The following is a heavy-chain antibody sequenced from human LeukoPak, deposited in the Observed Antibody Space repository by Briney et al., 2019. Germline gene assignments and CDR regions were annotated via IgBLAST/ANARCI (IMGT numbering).Heavy chain of an antibody. CDR3: AREGSIAAFDY. V-gene: IGHV1-18*01. CDR1: LYILTRYV. Sequence: PLKVSCKASLYILTRYVISWVRRAPGQELEWMGWISAYNGKTNYAQKLQGRVTMTTDTSTSRAYIELRSLRADDTAVYYCAREGSIAAFDYWGQGTLVTVSS. J-gene: IGHJ4*02. D-gene: IGHD6-6*01. CDR2: ISAYNGKT.